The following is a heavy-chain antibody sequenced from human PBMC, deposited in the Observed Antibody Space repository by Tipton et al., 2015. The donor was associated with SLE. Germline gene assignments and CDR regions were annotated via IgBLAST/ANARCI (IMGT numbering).Heavy chain of an antibody. CDR1: GGSISSHY. D-gene: IGHD3-3*01. Sequence: PGLVKPSETLSLTCTVSGGSISSHYWSWIRQSPGKGLEWIGNIYYSGSTYYNPSLKSRVTISVDRSRNEFSLELRSVTAADTAVYYCATGRVVRFRGTLPEYAFNIWGQGTMVTVSS. CDR2: IYYSGST. V-gene: IGHV4-59*11. CDR3: ATGRVVRFRGTLPEYAFNI. J-gene: IGHJ3*02.